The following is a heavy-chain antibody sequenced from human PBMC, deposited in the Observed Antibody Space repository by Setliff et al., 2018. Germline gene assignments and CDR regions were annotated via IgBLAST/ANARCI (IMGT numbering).Heavy chain of an antibody. D-gene: IGHD3-3*01. CDR3: ARGIPAYDFWSGYYIGYYYYMDV. V-gene: IGHV4-59*11. Sequence: SETLSLTCTVSGGSISSHYWSWIRQHPGKGLEWIGYIYHSGSTNYNPSLKSRVTLSVDTSKNQFSLKLSSVTAADTAVYYCARGIPAYDFWSGYYIGYYYYMDVWGKGTTVTVSS. CDR2: IYHSGST. CDR1: GGSISSHY. J-gene: IGHJ6*03.